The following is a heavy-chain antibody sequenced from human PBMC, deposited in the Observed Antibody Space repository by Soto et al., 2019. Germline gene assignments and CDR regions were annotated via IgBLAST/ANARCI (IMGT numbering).Heavy chain of an antibody. CDR1: GFTFSRYV. CDR3: ARGFNEAPGVVDV. CDR2: ISSDGRTK. J-gene: IGHJ4*02. V-gene: IGHV3-30-3*01. D-gene: IGHD1-1*01. Sequence: PGGSLRLSCATSGFTFSRYVMHWVRQPPGKGPEWVAQISSDGRTKFYADSVKGRFTISRDNSEDTVYVQMNSLRGDDTAVYFCARGFNEAPGVVDVCGQGTPVTVS.